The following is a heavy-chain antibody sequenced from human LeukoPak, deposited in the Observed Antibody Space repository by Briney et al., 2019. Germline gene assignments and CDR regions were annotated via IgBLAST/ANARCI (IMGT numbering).Heavy chain of an antibody. D-gene: IGHD3-16*01. CDR1: GFTVSSNY. J-gene: IGHJ5*02. Sequence: GGSLRLSCEASGFTVSSNYMSWVRQAPGKGVEWVSVIYSGGSTYYADSVKGRFTISRDRSNNTLFLQMNSLRAEDTAVYYCASASPSFHSWGQGTLVTVSS. CDR3: ASASPSFHS. CDR2: IYSGGST. V-gene: IGHV3-53*01.